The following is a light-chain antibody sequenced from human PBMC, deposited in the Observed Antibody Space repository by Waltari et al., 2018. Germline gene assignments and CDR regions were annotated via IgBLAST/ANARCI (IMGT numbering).Light chain of an antibody. CDR2: GVS. J-gene: IGKJ1*01. CDR3: HQYGSLPWT. CDR1: ENVPAGY. Sequence: IVLTQPPGPLSLSPGERAPLSCSASENVPAGYVAWYQQKPGQSPRLLMYGVSNRAAGIPDRFSGSESGTDFTLIVNRLEPEDFAVYYCHQYGSLPWTFGQGTRVDIK. V-gene: IGKV3-20*01.